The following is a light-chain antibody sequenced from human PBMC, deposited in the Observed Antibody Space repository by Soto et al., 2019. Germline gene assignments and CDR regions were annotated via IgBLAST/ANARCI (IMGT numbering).Light chain of an antibody. CDR1: QPITYY. Sequence: DIQMTQSPSSLSASVGDRVTITCRASQPITYYLNWYQQQPGKAPNLLIYAASSVQSGVPSRFSGSGSGTDFTLTISSLQPEDFATYFCQQSFTTPRTFGQGTKVEIK. CDR3: QQSFTTPRT. CDR2: AAS. J-gene: IGKJ1*01. V-gene: IGKV1-39*01.